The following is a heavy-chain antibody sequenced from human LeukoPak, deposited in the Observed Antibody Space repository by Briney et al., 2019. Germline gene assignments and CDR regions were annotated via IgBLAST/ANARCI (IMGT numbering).Heavy chain of an antibody. Sequence: GASVKVSCKASGYTFTGYYMHWVRQAPGQGLEWMGWINPNSGGTNYAQKFQGRVTITADKSTSTAYMELMSRRSEDTAVYYCARAPPTHYYDSSGYWGYFDHWGQGTLVTVSS. V-gene: IGHV1-2*02. CDR2: INPNSGGT. CDR1: GYTFTGYY. J-gene: IGHJ4*02. CDR3: ARAPPTHYYDSSGYWGYFDH. D-gene: IGHD3-22*01.